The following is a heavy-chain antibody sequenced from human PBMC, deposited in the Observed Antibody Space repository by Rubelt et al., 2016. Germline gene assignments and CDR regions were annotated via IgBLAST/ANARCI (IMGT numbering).Heavy chain of an antibody. D-gene: IGHD6-19*01. Sequence: EVQLVESGGGLVQPGGSLRLSCAASGFTFSSYAMHWVRQAPGKGLEYVSAINSNGGSTYHADSVKGRFTISRDNSKNTLYLQMGSLRAEDMAVYYCARTVAGFFRRFDPWGQGTLVTVSS. CDR1: GFTFSSYA. J-gene: IGHJ5*02. CDR2: INSNGGST. CDR3: ARTVAGFFRRFDP. V-gene: IGHV3-64*07.